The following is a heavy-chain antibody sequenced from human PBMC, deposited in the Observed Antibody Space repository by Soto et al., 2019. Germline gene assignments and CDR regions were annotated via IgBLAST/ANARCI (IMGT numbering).Heavy chain of an antibody. J-gene: IGHJ5*02. V-gene: IGHV4-4*09. Sequence: ASETLSLTCTVSRVSISDYFWSLIRQAPGKGLEWIGYIFHTGSTNYNPSLKGRVTISLDTSKKQFSLKLNSVTAADTAVYYCATQRLCTGGHCWNWFDPWGQGTLVTVSS. CDR3: ATQRLCTGGHCWNWFDP. CDR1: RVSISDYF. CDR2: IFHTGST. D-gene: IGHD2-8*02.